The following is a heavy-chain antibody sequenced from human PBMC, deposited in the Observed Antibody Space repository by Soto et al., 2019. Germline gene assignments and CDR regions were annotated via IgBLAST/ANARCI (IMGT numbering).Heavy chain of an antibody. Sequence: QVQLQQWGAGLLKPSETLSLTCAVYGGSFSGYYWSWIRQPPGKGLEWIGEINHSGSTNYTPSLKSRVTTSVDTSKNQFSLKLSSVTAADTAVYYRAREGKLLWFGELSGRPHRISDAFDIWGQGTMVTVSS. J-gene: IGHJ3*02. CDR3: AREGKLLWFGELSGRPHRISDAFDI. CDR2: INHSGST. V-gene: IGHV4-34*01. CDR1: GGSFSGYY. D-gene: IGHD3-10*01.